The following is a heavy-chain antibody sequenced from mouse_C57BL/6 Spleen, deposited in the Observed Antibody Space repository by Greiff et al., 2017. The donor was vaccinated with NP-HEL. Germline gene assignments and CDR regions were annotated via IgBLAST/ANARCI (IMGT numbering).Heavy chain of an antibody. D-gene: IGHD2-12*01. J-gene: IGHJ1*03. Sequence: EVQVVESGGGLVKPGGSLKLSCAASGFTFSDYGMHWVRQAPEKGLEWVAYISSGSSTIYYADTVKGRFTISRDNAKNTLFLQRTSLRSEDTAMYYCARDYSGYCDVWGTGTTVTVSS. CDR1: GFTFSDYG. CDR2: ISSGSSTI. CDR3: ARDYSGYCDV. V-gene: IGHV5-17*01.